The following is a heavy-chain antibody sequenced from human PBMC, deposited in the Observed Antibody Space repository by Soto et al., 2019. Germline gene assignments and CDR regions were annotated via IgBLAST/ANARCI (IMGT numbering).Heavy chain of an antibody. J-gene: IGHJ4*02. Sequence: QVQLVQSGAEVKKPGSSVKVSCKASGGTFSSYAISWVRQAPGQGLEWMGGIIPIFGTANYAQKFQGRVTITADESTSTAYMELSSLRSDDTAVYYCARVGRYGSGSYYGGSLWGQGTLVTVSS. CDR1: GGTFSSYA. D-gene: IGHD3-10*01. V-gene: IGHV1-69*01. CDR2: IIPIFGTA. CDR3: ARVGRYGSGSYYGGSL.